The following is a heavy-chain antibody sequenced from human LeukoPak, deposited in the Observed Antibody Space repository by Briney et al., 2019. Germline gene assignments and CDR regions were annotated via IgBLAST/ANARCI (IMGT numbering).Heavy chain of an antibody. Sequence: PSETLSLTCAVYGGSFSDYYWSWIRQPPGKGLEWIGEINHSGSTNYNPSLKSRVTISVDTSKNQFSLKLSSVTAADTAVYYCARVRITMIVVAHAFDIWGQGTMVTVSS. CDR1: GGSFSDYY. D-gene: IGHD3-22*01. CDR2: INHSGST. CDR3: ARVRITMIVVAHAFDI. V-gene: IGHV4-34*01. J-gene: IGHJ3*02.